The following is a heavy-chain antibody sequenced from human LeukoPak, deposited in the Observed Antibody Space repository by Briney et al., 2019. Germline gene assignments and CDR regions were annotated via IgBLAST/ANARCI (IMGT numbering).Heavy chain of an antibody. CDR3: ASWHHYGSGSYFAY. Sequence: GASVKVSCKASGGTFSSYAISWVRQAPGQGLEWMGGIIPIFGTANYAQKFQGRVTITADKSTSTAYMELSSLRSEDTAVYYCASWHHYGSGSYFAYWGQGTLVTVSS. J-gene: IGHJ4*02. V-gene: IGHV1-69*06. CDR2: IIPIFGTA. CDR1: GGTFSSYA. D-gene: IGHD3-10*01.